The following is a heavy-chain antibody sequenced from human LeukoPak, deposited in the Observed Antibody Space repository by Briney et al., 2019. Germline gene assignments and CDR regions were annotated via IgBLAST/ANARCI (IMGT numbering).Heavy chain of an antibody. V-gene: IGHV4-39*01. CDR1: GGSISSSSYY. CDR3: ARQRGLLWFGELLPPNNFDY. CDR2: IYYSGST. J-gene: IGHJ4*02. Sequence: SETQSLTCTVSGGSISSSSYYWGWIRQPPGKGLEWIGSIYYSGSTYYNPSLKSRVTISVDTSKNQFSLKLSSVTAADTAVYYCARQRGLLWFGELLPPNNFDYWGQGTLVTVSS. D-gene: IGHD3-10*01.